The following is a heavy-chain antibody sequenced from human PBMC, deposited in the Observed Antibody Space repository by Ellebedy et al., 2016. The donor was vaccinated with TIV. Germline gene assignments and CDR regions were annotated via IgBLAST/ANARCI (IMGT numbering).Heavy chain of an antibody. V-gene: IGHV3-13*01. CDR1: GFTVSSNY. D-gene: IGHD3-16*01. J-gene: IGHJ6*02. Sequence: GESLKISCAASGFTVSSNYMSWVRQATGKGLEWVSAIGTAGDTYYPGSVKGRFTISRENAKNSLYLQMNSLRAGDTAVYYCARHPTLGYGMDVWGQGTTVTVSS. CDR3: ARHPTLGYGMDV. CDR2: IGTAGDT.